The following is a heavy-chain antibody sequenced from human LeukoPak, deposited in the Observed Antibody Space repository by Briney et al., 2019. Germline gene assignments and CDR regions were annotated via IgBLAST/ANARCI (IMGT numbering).Heavy chain of an antibody. V-gene: IGHV3-15*01. D-gene: IGHD6-19*01. Sequence: GGSLRLSCAASGFTFTIAWMSWVRQAPGKGLEWVGRIKSKTDGGTTDYDAPVKGRFTISRDDSKNMLYLQMNSLKTEDTAVYYCTTSVSHIAVAGTFDYWGQGALVTVSS. CDR3: TTSVSHIAVAGTFDY. CDR2: IKSKTDGGTT. CDR1: GFTFTIAW. J-gene: IGHJ4*02.